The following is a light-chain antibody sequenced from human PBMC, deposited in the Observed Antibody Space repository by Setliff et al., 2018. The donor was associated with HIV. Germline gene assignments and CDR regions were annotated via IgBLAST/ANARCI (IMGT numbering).Light chain of an antibody. Sequence: QSALTQPASVSGSPGQSITISCTGTSSDVGSYNLVSWYQQHPGKAPKLMIYEVSNRPSGVSSRFSASKSGNTASLTISGLQTEDEADYYCSSYTNITTRVFGTGTKVT. J-gene: IGLJ1*01. CDR2: EVS. CDR3: SSYTNITTRV. CDR1: SSDVGSYNL. V-gene: IGLV2-14*02.